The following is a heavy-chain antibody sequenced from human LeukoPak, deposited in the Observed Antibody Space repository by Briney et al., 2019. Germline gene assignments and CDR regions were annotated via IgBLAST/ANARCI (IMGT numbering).Heavy chain of an antibody. J-gene: IGHJ4*02. D-gene: IGHD6-13*01. CDR2: IYYSGST. CDR1: SGSISSSSYY. CDR3: ARDLMGIAYRGAFYY. Sequence: SETLSLTCTVSSGSISSSSYYWSWIRQPPEKGLEWIGSIYYSGSTYYNPSLKSRVTISADTSKNQFSLKLSSVTAADTAVYYCARDLMGIAYRGAFYYWGQGTLVTVSS. V-gene: IGHV4-39*07.